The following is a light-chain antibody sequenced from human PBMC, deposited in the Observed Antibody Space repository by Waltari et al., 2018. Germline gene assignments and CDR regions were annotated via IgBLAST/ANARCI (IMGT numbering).Light chain of an antibody. V-gene: IGLV1-40*01. CDR2: GNS. Sequence: QSVLAQPPSVSGAPGQRVPLSCSGSSPNTGAGSNVHCYQHLPGTAPKLLIYGNSNRPSGVPDRFSGSKSGTSASLAITGLQAEDEADYYCQSYDSSLSGSVFGGGTKLTVL. CDR3: QSYDSSLSGSV. CDR1: SPNTGAGSN. J-gene: IGLJ3*02.